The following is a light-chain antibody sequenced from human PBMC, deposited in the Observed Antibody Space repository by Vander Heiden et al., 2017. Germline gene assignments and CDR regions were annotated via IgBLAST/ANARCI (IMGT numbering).Light chain of an antibody. V-gene: IGKV1-5*03. CDR1: QSIGNS. Sequence: DIQMTQSPSTLSASVGDRVTITCRASQSIGNSMAWYQQRPGKAPKLLIYRASTVESGVPSRFSGSGSGTEFTLTISSLQPDDFATYYCQQYNGYFDQGTKLEIK. J-gene: IGKJ2*01. CDR3: QQYNGY. CDR2: RAS.